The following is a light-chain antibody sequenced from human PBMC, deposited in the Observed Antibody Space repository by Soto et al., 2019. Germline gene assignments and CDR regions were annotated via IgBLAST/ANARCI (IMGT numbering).Light chain of an antibody. J-gene: IGKJ3*01. V-gene: IGKV3-11*01. CDR1: QSVSSS. CDR3: QQRSNWPPT. Sequence: EIVLTQSPATLSLSPGESATLSCRASQSVSSSLAWYQQKPGQAPRLLIYDASNRATGIPARFSGSGSGTDFTLTISSLEPEDFVVYYCQQRSNWPPTFGPGTKVDIK. CDR2: DAS.